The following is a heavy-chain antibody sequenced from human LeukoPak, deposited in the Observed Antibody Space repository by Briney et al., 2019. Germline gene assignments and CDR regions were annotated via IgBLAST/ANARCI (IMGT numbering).Heavy chain of an antibody. D-gene: IGHD3-22*01. V-gene: IGHV1-2*02. CDR1: GYTFTGYY. Sequence: ASVEVSCKASGYTFTGYYMHWVRQAPGQGLEWMGWINPNSGGTNYAQKFQGRVTMTRDTSISTAYMELSRLRSDDTAVYYCARDNDSSGFIDYWGQGTLVTVSS. J-gene: IGHJ4*02. CDR3: ARDNDSSGFIDY. CDR2: INPNSGGT.